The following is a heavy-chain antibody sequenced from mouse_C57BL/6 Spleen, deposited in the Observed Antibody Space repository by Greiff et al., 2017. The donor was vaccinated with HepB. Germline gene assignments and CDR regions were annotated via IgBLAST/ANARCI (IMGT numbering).Heavy chain of an antibody. CDR2: IDPETGGT. J-gene: IGHJ1*03. CDR3: TRTQYYGSSHWYFDV. CDR1: GYTFTDYE. V-gene: IGHV1-15*01. Sequence: VQLQQSGAELVRPGASVTLSCKASGYTFTDYEMHWVKQTPVHGLEWIGAIDPETGGTAYNQKFKGKAILTADKSSSTAYMDLRSLASEDSAVYYCTRTQYYGSSHWYFDVWGTGTTVTVSS. D-gene: IGHD1-1*01.